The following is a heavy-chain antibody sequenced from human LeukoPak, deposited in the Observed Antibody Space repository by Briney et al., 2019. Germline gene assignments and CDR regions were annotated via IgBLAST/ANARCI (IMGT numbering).Heavy chain of an antibody. CDR2: ISDSGDST. Sequence: GGSLRLSCAASGFTFSNYAMRWVRQAPGKGLEWVSGISDSGDSTYYADSVKGRFTISRDNSKNTLYLQMNSLRAEDTAVYYCASGYSSSWYPAWGQGTLVTVSS. J-gene: IGHJ5*02. V-gene: IGHV3-23*01. CDR1: GFTFSNYA. D-gene: IGHD6-13*01. CDR3: ASGYSSSWYPA.